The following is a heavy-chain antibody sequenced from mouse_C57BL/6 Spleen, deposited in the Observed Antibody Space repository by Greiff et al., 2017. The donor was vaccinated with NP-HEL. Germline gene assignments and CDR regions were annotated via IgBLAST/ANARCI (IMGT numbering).Heavy chain of an antibody. CDR1: GYAFSSYW. Sequence: QVQLKESGAELVKPGASVKISCKASGYAFSSYWMNWVKQRPGKGLEWIGQIYPGDGDTNYNGKFKGKATLTADKSSSTAYMQLSSLTSEDSAVYFCARPYYVNTGCAYWGQGTLGTVSA. CDR3: ARPYYVNTGCAY. J-gene: IGHJ3*01. CDR2: IYPGDGDT. V-gene: IGHV1-80*01. D-gene: IGHD2-10*01.